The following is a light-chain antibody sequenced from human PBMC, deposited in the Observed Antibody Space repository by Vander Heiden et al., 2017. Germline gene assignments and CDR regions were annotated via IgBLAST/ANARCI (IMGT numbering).Light chain of an antibody. V-gene: IGLV2-23*02. CDR3: CSYAGSRTVV. CDR1: SNDIRSYNL. Sequence: QSALTQPASVSGSPGQSITISCTGTSNDIRSYNLVSWYQQHPGEAPKLIIYEVTKRPLGVCSRFSGSKSGNTASLTISGLQAEDEAHYHCCSYAGSRTVVFGGGTSLTVL. CDR2: EVT. J-gene: IGLJ2*01.